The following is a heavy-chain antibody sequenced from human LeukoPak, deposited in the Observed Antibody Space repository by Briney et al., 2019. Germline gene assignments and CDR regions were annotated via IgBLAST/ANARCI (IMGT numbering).Heavy chain of an antibody. CDR3: ARGRASTTIFDY. D-gene: IGHD5-12*01. CDR1: GFSVSDYF. CDR2: IDRGGVT. J-gene: IGHJ4*02. Sequence: PGGSLRLSCAASGFSVSDYFMAWVRQAPGKGPQWVSHIDRGGVTEDADSVKGRFTVSRDTSRNILYLQMSSLRADDTAMYYCARGRASTTIFDYWGQGTLVTVSS. V-gene: IGHV3-53*01.